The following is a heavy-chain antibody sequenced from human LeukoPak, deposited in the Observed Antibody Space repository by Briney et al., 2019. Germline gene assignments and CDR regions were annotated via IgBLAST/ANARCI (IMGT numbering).Heavy chain of an antibody. CDR1: GGSIYSTTFY. J-gene: IGHJ4*02. Sequence: PSETLSLTCTVSGGSIYSTTFYWGWIRQPPGKGLEWIGSMYYDGSTYHNPSLKSRVTISVDTSNSQFSLKLTSVTAADTAVYFCARRSDSGSDDGEDYFDYWGQGTLVTVS. CDR3: ARRSDSGSDDGEDYFDY. V-gene: IGHV4-39*01. CDR2: MYYDGST. D-gene: IGHD1-26*01.